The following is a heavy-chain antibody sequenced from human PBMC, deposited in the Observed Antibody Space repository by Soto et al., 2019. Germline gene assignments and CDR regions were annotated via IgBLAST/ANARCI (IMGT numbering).Heavy chain of an antibody. CDR1: GFIFSDYA. Sequence: EVQLLESGGGFVPPGGSLRLSCAASGFIFSDYAMTWVRQAPGKGLEWVSAISGSGGKTYYADSVKGRFTISRDSSQNMMSLQMSGLRAEDTAIYYGVKGMNYYYYYMDVWGNGTTVTVSS. CDR3: VKGMNYYYYYMDV. J-gene: IGHJ6*03. V-gene: IGHV3-23*01. CDR2: ISGSGGKT.